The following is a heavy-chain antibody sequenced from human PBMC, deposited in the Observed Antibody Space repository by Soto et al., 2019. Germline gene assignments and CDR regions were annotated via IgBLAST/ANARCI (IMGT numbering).Heavy chain of an antibody. D-gene: IGHD6-25*01. Sequence: SETLSLTCTVSGGSISSGDYYWSWIRQPPGKGLEWIGYIYYSGSTYYNPSLKSRVTISVDTSKNQFSLKLSSVTAADTAVYYCARFYSSGWAGYGIDFCTQRTTVPVS. CDR1: GGSISSGDYY. V-gene: IGHV4-30-4*01. J-gene: IGHJ6*02. CDR2: IYYSGST. CDR3: ARFYSSGWAGYGIDF.